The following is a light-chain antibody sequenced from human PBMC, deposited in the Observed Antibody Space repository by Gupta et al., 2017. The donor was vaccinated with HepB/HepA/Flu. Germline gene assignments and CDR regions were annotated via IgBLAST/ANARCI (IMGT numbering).Light chain of an antibody. CDR3: AAWDNSLNRGV. V-gene: IGLV1-44*01. J-gene: IGLJ3*02. Sequence: YVLTWCLSASGTHGQKVTITCSCSNSNNGRHTVLWFQQLPGTAPRLLIFSDNRRHSGVPGRLCGSNSRTTASLTISGVQAEDEADYYCAAWDNSLNRGVFGGGTKLTVL. CDR1: NSNNGRHT. CDR2: SDN.